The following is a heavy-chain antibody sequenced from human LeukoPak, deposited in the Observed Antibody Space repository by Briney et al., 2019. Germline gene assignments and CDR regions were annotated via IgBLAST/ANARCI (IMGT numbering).Heavy chain of an antibody. V-gene: IGHV1-46*01. CDR2: ISPSGGST. D-gene: IGHD3-22*01. CDR1: GYTFTSNY. J-gene: IGHJ3*02. CDR3: ATYYDKYNGDHGLDI. Sequence: ASVKVSCKAFGYTFTSNYMHWVRQAPGQGPEWMGVISPSGGSTTYAQKFQGRVTLTRDMSTSTDYLELSSLRSEDTAVYYCATYYDKYNGDHGLDIWGQGTMVTASS.